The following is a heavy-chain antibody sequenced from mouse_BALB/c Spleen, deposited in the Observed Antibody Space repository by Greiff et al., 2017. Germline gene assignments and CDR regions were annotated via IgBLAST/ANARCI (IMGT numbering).Heavy chain of an antibody. CDR2: IDPANGNT. V-gene: IGHV14-3*02. D-gene: IGHD2-3*01. Sequence: EVKLMESGAELVKPGASVKLSCTASGFNIKDTYMHWVKQRPEQGLEWIGRIDPANGNTKYDPKFQGKATITADTSSNTAYLQLSSLTSEDTAVYYCARGGYDGYPFAYWGQGTTLTVSS. J-gene: IGHJ2*01. CDR3: ARGGYDGYPFAY. CDR1: GFNIKDTY.